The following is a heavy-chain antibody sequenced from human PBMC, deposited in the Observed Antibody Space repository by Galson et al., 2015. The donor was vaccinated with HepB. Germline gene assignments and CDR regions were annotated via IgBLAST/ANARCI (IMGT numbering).Heavy chain of an antibody. Sequence: SVKVSCKASGGTFSSYTISWVRQAPGQGLEWMGRIIPILGIANYAQKFQGRVTITADKSTSTAHMELSSLRSEDTAVYYCARGAIVVVPAAISPDYYYYYGMDVWGQGTTVTVSS. CDR1: GGTFSSYT. V-gene: IGHV1-69*02. D-gene: IGHD2-2*02. CDR2: IIPILGIA. J-gene: IGHJ6*02. CDR3: ARGAIVVVPAAISPDYYYYYGMDV.